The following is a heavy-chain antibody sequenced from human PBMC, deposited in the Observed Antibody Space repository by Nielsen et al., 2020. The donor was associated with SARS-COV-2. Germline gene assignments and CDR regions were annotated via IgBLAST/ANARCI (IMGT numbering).Heavy chain of an antibody. V-gene: IGHV1-46*01. J-gene: IGHJ4*02. CDR2: INPSGGST. CDR1: GYTFTSYY. CDR3: ARDGVYYDILTGYSYFDY. Sequence: ASVKVSCKASGYTFTSYYMHWVRQAPGQGLEWMGIINPSGGSTSYAQKFQGRVTMTRDTSTSTVYMELSSLRSEDTAVYYCARDGVYYDILTGYSYFDYWGQGTLVTVSS. D-gene: IGHD3-9*01.